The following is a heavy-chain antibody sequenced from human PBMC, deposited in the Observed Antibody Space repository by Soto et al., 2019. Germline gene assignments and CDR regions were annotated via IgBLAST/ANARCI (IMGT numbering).Heavy chain of an antibody. CDR1: GGSFSGYY. CDR2: INHSGST. CDR3: ARGGQNAARYYYGSGRHPRSFVY. D-gene: IGHD3-10*01. V-gene: IGHV4-34*01. Sequence: SETLSLTCAVYGGSFSGYYWSWIRQPPGKGLEWIGEINHSGSTNYNPSLKSRVTISVDTSKNQFSLKLSSVTAADTAVYYCARGGQNAARYYYGSGRHPRSFVYWGQGTLVTVSS. J-gene: IGHJ4*02.